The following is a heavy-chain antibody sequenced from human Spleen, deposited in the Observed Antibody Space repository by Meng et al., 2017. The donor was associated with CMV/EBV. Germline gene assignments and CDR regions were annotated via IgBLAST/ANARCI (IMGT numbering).Heavy chain of an antibody. CDR1: GFTFSSYP. CDR2: ISYDGSNK. D-gene: IGHD2-2*01. Sequence: GGSLRLSCAASGFTFSSYPMHWVRQAPGKGLEWVAVISYDGSNKYYADSVKGRFTISRDNSKNTLYLQMNSLRAEDTAVYYCASPSSTSLGMGSVDYWGQGTLVTVSS. J-gene: IGHJ4*02. V-gene: IGHV3-30-3*01. CDR3: ASPSSTSLGMGSVDY.